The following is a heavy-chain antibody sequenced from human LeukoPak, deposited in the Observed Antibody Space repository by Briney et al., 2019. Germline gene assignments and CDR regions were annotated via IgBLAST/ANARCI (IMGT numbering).Heavy chain of an antibody. J-gene: IGHJ6*02. CDR2: INHSGST. CDR3: ARNRRYGMDV. D-gene: IGHD1/OR15-1a*01. CDR1: GGSFSGHY. Sequence: PSETLSLTCAVYGGSFSGHYWSWIRQPPGKGLEWIGEINHSGSTNYNPSLKSRVTISVDTSKNQFSLKLSSVTAADTAVYYCARNRRYGMDVWGQGTTVTVSS. V-gene: IGHV4-34*01.